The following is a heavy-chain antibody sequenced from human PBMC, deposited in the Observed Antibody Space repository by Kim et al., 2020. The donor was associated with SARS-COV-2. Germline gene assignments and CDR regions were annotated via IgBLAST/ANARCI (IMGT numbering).Heavy chain of an antibody. Sequence: GGSLRLSCAASGFTFSSYEMNWVRQAPGKGLEWVSYISSSGNTIYYADSVKGRFTISRDNAKNSLYLQMNSLRAEDTAVYYCVRDEDIVVVPAAILDVWGKGTTVTVPS. CDR2: ISSSGNTI. J-gene: IGHJ6*04. CDR3: VRDEDIVVVPAAILDV. D-gene: IGHD2-2*01. V-gene: IGHV3-48*03. CDR1: GFTFSSYE.